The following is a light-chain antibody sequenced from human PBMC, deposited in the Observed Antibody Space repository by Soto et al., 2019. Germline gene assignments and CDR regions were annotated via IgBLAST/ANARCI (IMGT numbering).Light chain of an antibody. V-gene: IGKV1-39*01. CDR3: QQSYSTLFN. Sequence: IQMTQFPSSLSASVGDRVTITCRAGQTVIRYLNWYQQKPGRAPNLLIYAVSNLQSGVPSRFSGSGSGTEFTLTIIDLQTEDFATYYCQQSYSTLFNFGPGNKVEIK. CDR2: AVS. CDR1: QTVIRY. J-gene: IGKJ3*01.